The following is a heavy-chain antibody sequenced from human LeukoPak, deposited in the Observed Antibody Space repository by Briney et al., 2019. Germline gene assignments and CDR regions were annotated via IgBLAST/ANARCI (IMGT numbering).Heavy chain of an antibody. Sequence: GESLKISCETSGYSFTSNWIAWVRQKPGKGLEWMGIIYPGDSETRYSPSFQGQVTISADKSISTAYLQWSSLKASDTAMYYCARLRQQLAINWFDPWGQGTLVTVSS. V-gene: IGHV5-51*01. CDR2: IYPGDSET. J-gene: IGHJ5*02. CDR1: GYSFTSNW. CDR3: ARLRQQLAINWFDP. D-gene: IGHD6-13*01.